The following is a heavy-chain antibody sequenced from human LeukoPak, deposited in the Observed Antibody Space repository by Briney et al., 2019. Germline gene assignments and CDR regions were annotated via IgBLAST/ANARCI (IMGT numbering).Heavy chain of an antibody. CDR3: ARVHSGDGCLDY. CDR2: IYPGDSDT. D-gene: IGHD5-12*01. Sequence: GESLKISCKGSGYTFTTDWIGWVRQMPGKGLEWMGIIYPGDSDTRYSPAFQGQVTISADKSTNTAYLQWSRLKASDTAMYYCARVHSGDGCLDYWGQGTLVTVSS. CDR1: GYTFTTDW. J-gene: IGHJ4*02. V-gene: IGHV5-51*01.